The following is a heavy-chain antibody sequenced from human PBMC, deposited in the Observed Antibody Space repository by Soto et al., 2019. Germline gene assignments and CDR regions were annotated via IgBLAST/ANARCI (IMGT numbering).Heavy chain of an antibody. Sequence: GGSLRLSCAASGFTFSDHYMGWVRQAPGKGLEWVGRARNKANSYTTEYAASVKGRFTISRDDSKNSLYLQMNSLKTEDTAVYYCTRPGVTRIDYWGQGTLVTVSS. CDR2: ARNKANSYTT. CDR3: TRPGVTRIDY. D-gene: IGHD2-21*02. CDR1: GFTFSDHY. J-gene: IGHJ4*02. V-gene: IGHV3-72*01.